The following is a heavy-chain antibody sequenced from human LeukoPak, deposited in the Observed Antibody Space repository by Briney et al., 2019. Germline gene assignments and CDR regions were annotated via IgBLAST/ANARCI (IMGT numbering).Heavy chain of an antibody. V-gene: IGHV4-4*07. CDR1: GGSISTYY. D-gene: IGHD2-2*01. J-gene: IGHJ6*02. CDR3: ARADCSTTSCPMDV. Sequence: PSETLSLTCTVSGGSISTYYWSWIRQPAGKGLEWIGRIYTSGSTNYNPSLKSRVTMSVDTSKNQFSLKLRSETAADTAVYYCARADCSTTSCPMDVWGQGTTVTVSS. CDR2: IYTSGST.